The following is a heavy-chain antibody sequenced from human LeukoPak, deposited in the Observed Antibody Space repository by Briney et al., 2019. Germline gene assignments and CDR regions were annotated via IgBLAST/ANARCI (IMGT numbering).Heavy chain of an antibody. CDR1: GFTFSSYW. J-gene: IGHJ4*02. CDR3: ARGCPDDFWSGYYTGIVDY. CDR2: IKQDGSEK. Sequence: GGSLRLSCAASGFTFSSYWMSWVRQAPGKGLEWVANIKQDGSEKYYVDSVKGRFTISRDNAKNSLYLQMNSLRAEDTAVYYCARGCPDDFWSGYYTGIVDYWGQGTLVTVSS. D-gene: IGHD3-3*01. V-gene: IGHV3-7*01.